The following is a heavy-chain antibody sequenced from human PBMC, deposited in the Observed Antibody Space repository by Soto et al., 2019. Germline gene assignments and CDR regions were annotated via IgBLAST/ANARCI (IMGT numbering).Heavy chain of an antibody. CDR2: IIPIFGTA. J-gene: IGHJ4*02. CDR3: AREMDHILTGYYNYYFDY. CDR1: GGTFSSYA. D-gene: IGHD3-9*01. Sequence: SVKVSCKASGGTFSSYAISWVRQAPGQGLEWMGGIIPIFGTANYAQKFQGRVTITADESTSTAYMELSSLRSEDTAVYYCAREMDHILTGYYNYYFDYWGQGTLVTVSS. V-gene: IGHV1-69*13.